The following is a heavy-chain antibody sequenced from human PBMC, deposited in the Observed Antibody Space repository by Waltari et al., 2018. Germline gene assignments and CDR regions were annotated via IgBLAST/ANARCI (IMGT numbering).Heavy chain of an antibody. J-gene: IGHJ4*02. CDR2: IRYSGRT. CDR3: ARIDTTSSDISPLDH. CDR1: GASIFNYY. V-gene: IGHV4-59*01. D-gene: IGHD6-6*01. Sequence: QVQLQESGPGLVKPSETLSLTCSVSGASIFNYYWNWIRHPPGKGLEWIGYIRYSGRTTYNPSLKSRVTVSIDTSKSQFSLQLRSVTAADTAVYYCARIDTTSSDISPLDHWGQGTLVTVSS.